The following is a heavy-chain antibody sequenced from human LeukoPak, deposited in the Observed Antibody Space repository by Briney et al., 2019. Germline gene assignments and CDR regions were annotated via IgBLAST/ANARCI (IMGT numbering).Heavy chain of an antibody. D-gene: IGHD6-6*01. CDR2: INPNSGGT. CDR1: GYTFTGYY. CDR3: ARQLVWGNWFDP. V-gene: IGHV1-2*06. J-gene: IGHJ5*02. Sequence: ASVKVSCKASGYTFTGYYMHWVRQAPGQGLEWMGRINPNSGGTNYAQKFQGRVTMTRYTYISTAYMELSRLRSDDTAVYYCARQLVWGNWFDPWGQGTLVTVSS.